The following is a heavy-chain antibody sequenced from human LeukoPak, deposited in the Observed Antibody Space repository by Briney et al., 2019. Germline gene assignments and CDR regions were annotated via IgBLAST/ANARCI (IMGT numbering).Heavy chain of an antibody. V-gene: IGHV4-34*01. CDR3: ASGVLGASPY. CDR1: GGSFSSYY. J-gene: IGHJ4*02. D-gene: IGHD1-26*01. Sequence: SETLSLTCAVYGGSFSSYYWGWIRQPPGKGLEWIGEINHSGGTNYNPSLKSRVTISVDTPKNQFSLRLSSVTAADTAVYYCASGVLGASPYWGQGTLVTVSS. CDR2: INHSGGT.